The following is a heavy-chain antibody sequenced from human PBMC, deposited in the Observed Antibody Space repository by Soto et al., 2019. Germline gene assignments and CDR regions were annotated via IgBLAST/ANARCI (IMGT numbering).Heavy chain of an antibody. CDR3: ASAAVTGTAGLDF. Sequence: ASVKVSCKASGYTFSGFYMHWVRQAPGQGLEWMGWINPNSGGTKSAEKFQGRVTMTRDTSISTAYMELSRLTSDDTAVYYCASAAVTGTAGLDFWGQGTQVTSPQ. J-gene: IGHJ4*02. V-gene: IGHV1-2*02. D-gene: IGHD6-19*01. CDR1: GYTFSGFY. CDR2: INPNSGGT.